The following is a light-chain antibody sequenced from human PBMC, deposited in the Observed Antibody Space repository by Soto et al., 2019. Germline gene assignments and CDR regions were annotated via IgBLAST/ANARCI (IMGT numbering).Light chain of an antibody. CDR3: QQYGSSPPVT. J-gene: IGKJ4*01. V-gene: IGKV3-20*01. CDR1: QSVSSSY. CDR2: GAS. Sequence: IELTQSPGSLSLSQGERVTLSCRASQSVSSSYLAWYQQKPGQAPRLLIYGASSRATGIPDRFSGSGSGTDFTLTISRLEPEDFAVYYCQQYGSSPPVTFGGGTKVDIK.